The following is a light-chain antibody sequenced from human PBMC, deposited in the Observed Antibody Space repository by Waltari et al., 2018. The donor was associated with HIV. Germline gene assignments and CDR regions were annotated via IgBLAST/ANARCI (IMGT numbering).Light chain of an antibody. V-gene: IGKV1-5*03. CDR3: QQYNTSEGT. Sequence: DIQMTQSPSTLSASVGDRVTITCRASPNIDRSLAWYQQNPGKAPNLLIYKASTLQSGVPSRFSGSGSGTEFTLTIISLQPDDFATFYCQQYNTSEGTFGQGTKVDVK. CDR1: PNIDRS. J-gene: IGKJ1*01. CDR2: KAS.